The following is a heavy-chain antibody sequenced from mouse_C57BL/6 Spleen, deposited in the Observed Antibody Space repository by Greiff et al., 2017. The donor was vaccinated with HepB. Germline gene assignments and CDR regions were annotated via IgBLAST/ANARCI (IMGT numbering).Heavy chain of an antibody. CDR3: ARITTVVAYYFDY. J-gene: IGHJ2*01. CDR2: INPNNGGT. Sequence: EVQRVESGPELVKPGASVKMSCKASGYTFTDYNMHWVKQSHGKSLEWIGYINPNNGGTSYNQKFKGKATLTVNKSSSTAYMELRSLTSEDSAVYYCARITTVVAYYFDYWGQGTTLTVSS. CDR1: GYTFTDYN. D-gene: IGHD1-1*01. V-gene: IGHV1-22*01.